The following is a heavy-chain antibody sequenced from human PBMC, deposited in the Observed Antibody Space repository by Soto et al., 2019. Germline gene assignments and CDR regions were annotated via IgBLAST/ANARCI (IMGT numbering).Heavy chain of an antibody. V-gene: IGHV4-34*01. CDR1: GGSFSGYY. Sequence: SETLSLTCAVYGGSFSGYYWSWIRQPPGKGLEWIGEINHSGSTNYNPSLKSRVTISVDTSKNQFSLKLSSVTAADTAVYYCARGRRIAARYYFDYWGQGTRVTVSS. CDR2: INHSGST. CDR3: ARGRRIAARYYFDY. D-gene: IGHD6-6*01. J-gene: IGHJ4*02.